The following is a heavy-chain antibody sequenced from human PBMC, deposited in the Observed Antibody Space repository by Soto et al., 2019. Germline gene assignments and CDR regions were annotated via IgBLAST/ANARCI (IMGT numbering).Heavy chain of an antibody. J-gene: IGHJ6*02. Sequence: SETLSLTCSVSGGSLTNYYWSWIRQSPGKGLGWIGYIYFSGRAYYNPSLRSRVSMSVDTSKNQLSLKVTSVTAADTAVYYCVRDRDILVVPVDKRRHFYYYGLDVWGQGTTVTVSS. CDR2: IYFSGRA. CDR3: VRDRDILVVPVDKRRHFYYYGLDV. CDR1: GGSLTNYY. V-gene: IGHV4-59*01. D-gene: IGHD2-2*01.